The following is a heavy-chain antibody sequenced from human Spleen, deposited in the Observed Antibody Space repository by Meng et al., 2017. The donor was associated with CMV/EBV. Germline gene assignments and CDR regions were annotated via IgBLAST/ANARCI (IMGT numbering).Heavy chain of an antibody. CDR3: ARGGLITMIAY. CDR1: GGSFRGYY. J-gene: IGHJ4*02. Sequence: HVHLTHCGPGLLKPSSPLSLPCAFSGGSFRGYYWSCIRPPPVPGLEWIGEINHSGSTNYNPSLKSRVTISVDTSKNQFSLKLSSVTAADTAVYYCARGGLITMIAYWGQGTLVTVSS. D-gene: IGHD3-22*01. CDR2: INHSGST. V-gene: IGHV4-34*01.